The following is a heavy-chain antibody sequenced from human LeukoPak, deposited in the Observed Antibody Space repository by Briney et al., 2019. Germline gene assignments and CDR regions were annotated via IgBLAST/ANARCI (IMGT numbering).Heavy chain of an antibody. CDR2: ISGSGGST. D-gene: IGHD5-18*01. CDR1: GFTFSSYA. J-gene: IGHJ4*02. CDR3: ARAGRWIRDY. Sequence: GGSLRLCCAASGFTFSSYAMSWVRQAPGKGLEWVSAISGSGGSTYYADSVKGRFTISRDNPKNTLYLQMNSLRAEDTAVYYCARAGRWIRDYWGQGTLVTVSS. V-gene: IGHV3-23*01.